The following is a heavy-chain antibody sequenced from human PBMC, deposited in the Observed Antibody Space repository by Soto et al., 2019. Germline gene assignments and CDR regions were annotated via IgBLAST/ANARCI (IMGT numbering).Heavy chain of an antibody. J-gene: IGHJ4*02. CDR1: GSTSTSYS. CDR3: AIIGDYLIDY. CDR2: INAGNGKT. D-gene: IGHD4-17*01. Sequence: ASVKVSCKASGSTSTSYSMHWVRQAPGQRLEWMGWINAGNGKTKYSQKFQGRVTITRDTSASTVYMELSSLRFEDTAVYYCAIIGDYLIDYWGQGTLVTVSS. V-gene: IGHV1-3*01.